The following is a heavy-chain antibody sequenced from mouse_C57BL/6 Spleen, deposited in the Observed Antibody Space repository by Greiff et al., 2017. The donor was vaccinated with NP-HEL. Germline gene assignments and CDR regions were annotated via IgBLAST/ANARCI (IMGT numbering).Heavy chain of an antibody. CDR3: ARKGMNYYGLDY. V-gene: IGHV1-26*01. Sequence: VQLQQSGPELVKPGASVKISCKASGYTFTDYYMNWVKQSHGKSLEWIGDINPNNGGTSYNQKFKGKATLTVDKSSSTAYMELRSLTSEDSAVYYCARKGMNYYGLDYWGQGTTLTVSS. CDR2: INPNNGGT. J-gene: IGHJ2*01. D-gene: IGHD1-1*01. CDR1: GYTFTDYY.